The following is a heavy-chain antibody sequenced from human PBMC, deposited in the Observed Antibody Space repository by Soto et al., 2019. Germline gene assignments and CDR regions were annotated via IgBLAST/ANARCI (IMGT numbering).Heavy chain of an antibody. CDR2: ISYDGSNK. Sequence: QVQLVESGGGVVQPGRSLRLSCAASGFTFSSYGMHWVRQAPGKGLEWVAVISYDGSNKYYADSVKGRFTISRDNSKNTLYLQMNSLRAEDRAVYYCAKGPAIVLVPAAVNYYYGMDVWGQGTTVTVSS. D-gene: IGHD2-2*01. CDR3: AKGPAIVLVPAAVNYYYGMDV. V-gene: IGHV3-30*18. J-gene: IGHJ6*02. CDR1: GFTFSSYG.